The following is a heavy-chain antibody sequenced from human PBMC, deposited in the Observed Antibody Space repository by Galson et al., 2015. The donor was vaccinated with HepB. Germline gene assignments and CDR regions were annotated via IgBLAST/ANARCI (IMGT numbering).Heavy chain of an antibody. D-gene: IGHD6-19*01. CDR1: GDSVSSNSAA. Sequence: CAISGDSVSSNSAAWNWIRQSPSRGLEWLGRTYYRSEWYNDYAVSVKSRITINPDTSKNQFSLQLNSVTPEDTAVYYCARGYSSGWYPVGAFDIWGQGTMVTVSS. V-gene: IGHV6-1*01. CDR2: TYYRSEWYN. J-gene: IGHJ3*02. CDR3: ARGYSSGWYPVGAFDI.